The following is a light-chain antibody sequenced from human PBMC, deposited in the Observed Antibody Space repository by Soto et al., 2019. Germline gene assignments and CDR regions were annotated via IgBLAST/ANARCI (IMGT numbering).Light chain of an antibody. CDR2: GAS. J-gene: IGKJ1*01. CDR1: QSVSIN. CDR3: QEYDNWPPEGT. Sequence: TVLTQSPGTLSVSPGERASLSCRASQSVSINLARYQQKPGQAPRLLFYGASIRATGIPARFSGSGSGTEFSFSINSLQSEDFAVYYCQEYDNWPPEGTFGQGTKVEV. V-gene: IGKV3-15*01.